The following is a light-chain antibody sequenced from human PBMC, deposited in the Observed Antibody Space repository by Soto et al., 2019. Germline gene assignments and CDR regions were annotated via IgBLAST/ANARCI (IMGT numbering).Light chain of an antibody. V-gene: IGKV3-15*01. CDR3: QQYIRWPLP. CDR2: GAS. Sequence: EMVVTQSPATLSVSPGERATLSCRASQDVSSNLAWYQQKPGQAPRLLIYGASTRATGTPARFSGSGSGTEFTLTIRSLQSEDYAVYFCQQYIRWPLPFGGGTKVEI. J-gene: IGKJ4*01. CDR1: QDVSSN.